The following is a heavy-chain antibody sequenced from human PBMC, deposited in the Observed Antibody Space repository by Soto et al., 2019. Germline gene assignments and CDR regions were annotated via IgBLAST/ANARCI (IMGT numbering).Heavy chain of an antibody. CDR2: IIPIFGTA. V-gene: IGHV1-69*06. CDR1: GGTFSSYA. J-gene: IGHJ4*02. Sequence: GASVKVSCKASGGTFSSYAISWVRQAPGQGLEWMGGIIPIFGTANYAQKFQGRVTITADKSTSTAYMELSSLRSEDTAVYYCVVVVVVITVWGQGTLVTVSS. D-gene: IGHD3-22*01. CDR3: VVVVVVITV.